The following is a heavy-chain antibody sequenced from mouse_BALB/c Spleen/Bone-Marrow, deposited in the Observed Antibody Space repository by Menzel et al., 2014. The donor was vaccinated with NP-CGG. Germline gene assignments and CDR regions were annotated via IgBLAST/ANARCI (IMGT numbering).Heavy chain of an antibody. CDR3: ARGYYYGSTYYYAMDY. V-gene: IGHV2-9*02. CDR1: GFSLTSYG. J-gene: IGHJ4*01. CDR2: IWAGGST. D-gene: IGHD1-1*01. Sequence: VNVVESGPGLVAPSQSLSIPCTVSGFSLTSYGVHWVRQPPGKGLEWLGVIWAGGSTNYNSALMSRLSISKDNSKSQVFLKMNSLQTDDTAMYYCARGYYYGSTYYYAMDYWGQGTSVTVSS.